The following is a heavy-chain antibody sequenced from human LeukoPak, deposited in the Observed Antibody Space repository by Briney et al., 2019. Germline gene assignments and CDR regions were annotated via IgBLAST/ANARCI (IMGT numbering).Heavy chain of an antibody. CDR2: INHSGST. V-gene: IGHV4-34*01. D-gene: IGHD2-15*01. CDR3: ARNGLLYYYYYMDV. CDR1: GGSFSGYY. Sequence: SETLSLTCAVYGGSFSGYYWSWIRQPPGKGLEWIGEINHSGSTNYNPSLKSRVTISVDTSKNQFSLKLSSVTAADTAVYYCARNGLLYYYYYMDVWGKGTTVTVSS. J-gene: IGHJ6*03.